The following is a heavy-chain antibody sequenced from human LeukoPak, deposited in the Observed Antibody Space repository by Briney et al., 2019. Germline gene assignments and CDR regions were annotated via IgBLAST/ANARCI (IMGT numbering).Heavy chain of an antibody. V-gene: IGHV4-59*08. Sequence: PSETLSLTCTVSGGSISSYYWSWIRQPPGKGLEWIGYIYYSGSTNYNPSLKSRVTISVDTSKNQFSLKLSSVTAADTAVYYCARHEVVAATSSYWYFDLWGRGTLVTVSS. J-gene: IGHJ2*01. CDR3: ARHEVVAATSSYWYFDL. D-gene: IGHD2-15*01. CDR2: IYYSGST. CDR1: GGSISSYY.